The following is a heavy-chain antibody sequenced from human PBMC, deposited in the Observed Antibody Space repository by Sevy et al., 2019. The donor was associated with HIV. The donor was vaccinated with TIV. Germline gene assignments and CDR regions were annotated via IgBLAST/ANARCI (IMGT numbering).Heavy chain of an antibody. Sequence: SETLSLTCTVSGGSVSSGSYYWSWIRQPPGKGLEWIGYIYYSGSTNYNPSLKSRVTISVDTSKNQFSLKLSSVTAADTAVYYCARADFWRGYFDPWGQGTLVTVSS. D-gene: IGHD3-3*01. CDR1: GGSVSSGSYY. V-gene: IGHV4-61*01. CDR2: IYYSGST. J-gene: IGHJ5*02. CDR3: ARADFWRGYFDP.